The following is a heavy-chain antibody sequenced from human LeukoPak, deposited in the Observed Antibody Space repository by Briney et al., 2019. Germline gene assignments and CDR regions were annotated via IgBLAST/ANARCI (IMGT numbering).Heavy chain of an antibody. CDR1: GGTFSSYA. CDR2: IIPIFGTA. V-gene: IGHV1-69*01. Sequence: SVKVSCKASGGTFSSYAISWVRQAPGPGLEWMGGIIPIFGTANYAQKFQGRVTITADESTSTAYMELSSLRSEDTAVYYCARGSGLKYYYDSSGYPVFDYWGQGTLVTVSS. CDR3: ARGSGLKYYYDSSGYPVFDY. D-gene: IGHD3-22*01. J-gene: IGHJ4*02.